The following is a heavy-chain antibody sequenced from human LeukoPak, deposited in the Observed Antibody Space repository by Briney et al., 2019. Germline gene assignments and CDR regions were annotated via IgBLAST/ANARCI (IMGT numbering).Heavy chain of an antibody. V-gene: IGHV4-4*07. CDR1: GGSISSYY. CDR2: IYTSGST. CDR3: ARLGPYYDILTGYYPEDY. Sequence: PSETLSLTCTVSGGSISSYYWSWIRQPAGKGLEWIGRIYTSGSTNYNPSLKSRVTISVDTSKNQFSLKLSSVTAADTAVYYCARLGPYYDILTGYYPEDYWGQGTLVTVSS. J-gene: IGHJ4*02. D-gene: IGHD3-9*01.